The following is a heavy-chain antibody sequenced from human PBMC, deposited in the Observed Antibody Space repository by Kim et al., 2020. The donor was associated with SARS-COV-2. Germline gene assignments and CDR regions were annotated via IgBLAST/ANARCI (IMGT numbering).Heavy chain of an antibody. V-gene: IGHV4-61*02. CDR1: GGSISSGSYY. Sequence: SETLSLTCTVSGGSISSGSYYWSWIRQPAGKGLEWIGRIYTSGSTNYNPSLKSRVTISVDTSKNQFSLKLRSVTAADTAVYYCARGVVHHPWGQGTLVTVSS. D-gene: IGHD3-3*01. J-gene: IGHJ5*02. CDR3: ARGVVHHP. CDR2: IYTSGST.